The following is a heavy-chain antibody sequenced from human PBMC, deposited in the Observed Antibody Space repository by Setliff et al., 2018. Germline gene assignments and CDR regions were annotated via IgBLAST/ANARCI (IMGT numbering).Heavy chain of an antibody. J-gene: IGHJ6*03. CDR3: ARNAITGTTSKYYYYMAV. CDR1: GGTFSSYA. D-gene: IGHD1-7*01. V-gene: IGHV1-69*10. Sequence: ASVKVSCKASGGTFSSYAMTWVRRAPGQGLEWMGGVIPILGTVNYAQKFQGRVTITADKSTGTAYMELSSLRSWDTAVYYCARNAITGTTSKYYYYMAVWGKGTTGTVAS. CDR2: VIPILGTV.